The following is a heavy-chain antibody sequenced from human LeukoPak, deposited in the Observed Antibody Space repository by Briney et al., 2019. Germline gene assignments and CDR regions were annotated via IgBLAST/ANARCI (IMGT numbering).Heavy chain of an antibody. CDR3: AREPRYVSGYGHSDNAFDI. Sequence: ASVKVSCKASGGTFSSYAISWVRQAPGQGLEWMGIINPSGGSTSYAQKFQGRVTMTRDTSTSTVYMELSSLRSEDTAVYYCAREPRYVSGYGHSDNAFDIWGQGTMVTVSS. CDR2: INPSGGST. J-gene: IGHJ3*02. D-gene: IGHD5-12*01. V-gene: IGHV1-46*01. CDR1: GGTFSSYA.